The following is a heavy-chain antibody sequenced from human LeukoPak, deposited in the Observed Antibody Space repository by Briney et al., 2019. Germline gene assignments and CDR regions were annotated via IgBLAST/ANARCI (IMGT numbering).Heavy chain of an antibody. CDR3: ASTVVISDTEYFQH. D-gene: IGHD3-22*01. Sequence: PSETLSLTCTVSGGSIRTYYWSWIRQPPGKGLERIGYIYYSGSTNCNPSLKSRVTISVDTSKNQFSLKLSSVTAADTAVYYCASTVVISDTEYFQHWGQGTLVTVSS. CDR1: GGSIRTYY. V-gene: IGHV4-59*01. CDR2: IYYSGST. J-gene: IGHJ1*01.